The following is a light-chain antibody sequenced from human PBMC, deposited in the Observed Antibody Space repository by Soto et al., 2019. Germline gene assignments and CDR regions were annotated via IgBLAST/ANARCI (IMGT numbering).Light chain of an antibody. J-gene: IGLJ2*01. CDR2: DVT. CDR3: SSFVHKNNLL. Sequence: QSALTQPASVSGSPGQSITISCTGTSSDVGGYNYVSWYQQHPGKAPKLMIYDVTNRPSGVSDRFSGSKSGNTASLTISGLQAEDEADYYCSSFVHKNNLLFGGGTKVTVL. CDR1: SSDVGGYNY. V-gene: IGLV2-14*01.